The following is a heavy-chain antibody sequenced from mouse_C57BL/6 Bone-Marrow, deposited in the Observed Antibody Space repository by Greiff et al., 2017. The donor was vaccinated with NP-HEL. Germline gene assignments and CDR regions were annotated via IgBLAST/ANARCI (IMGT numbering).Heavy chain of an antibody. CDR1: GYTFTSYW. CDR3: ARFQLDYYAMDY. Sequence: QVQLQQPGAELVMPGASVKLSCKASGYTFTSYWMHWVKQRPGQGLEWIGEIDTSDSYTNYNQKFKGKSTLTVDKSSSTAYMQLSSLTSEDSAVYYCARFQLDYYAMDYWGQGTSVTVSS. V-gene: IGHV1-69*01. D-gene: IGHD4-1*02. CDR2: IDTSDSYT. J-gene: IGHJ4*01.